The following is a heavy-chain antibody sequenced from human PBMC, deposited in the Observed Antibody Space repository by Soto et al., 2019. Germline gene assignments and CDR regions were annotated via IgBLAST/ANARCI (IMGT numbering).Heavy chain of an antibody. Sequence: ASVKVSCKXSGYTFPAYTMNWVRQAPGQRPEWMGWIIVGNGKTRYSQKFQGRVTFTRDTSASTVYLELSSLRSEDTAMYYCARKTAVTDYYFDYWGQGTLVTVSS. CDR2: IIVGNGKT. CDR3: ARKTAVTDYYFDY. D-gene: IGHD6-19*01. CDR1: GYTFPAYT. V-gene: IGHV1-3*01. J-gene: IGHJ4*02.